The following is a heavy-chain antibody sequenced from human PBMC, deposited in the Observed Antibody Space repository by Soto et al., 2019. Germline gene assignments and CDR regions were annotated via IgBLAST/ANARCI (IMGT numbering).Heavy chain of an antibody. Sequence: GGSLRLSCAASGFSFSNYAVNWVRQAPGKGLEWISAITHSGGSAFYADSVRGRFTISRDNSKSTLYLQMNNLRADDTAVYYCATGGRKDYCYYYCMDVWGKGTTVTVSS. CDR3: ATGGRKDYCYYYCMDV. V-gene: IGHV3-23*01. D-gene: IGHD3-16*01. CDR1: GFSFSNYA. CDR2: ITHSGGSA. J-gene: IGHJ6*03.